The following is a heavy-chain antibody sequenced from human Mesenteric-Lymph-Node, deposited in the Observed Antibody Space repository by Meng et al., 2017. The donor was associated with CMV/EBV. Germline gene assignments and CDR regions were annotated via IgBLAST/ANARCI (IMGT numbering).Heavy chain of an antibody. CDR3: ARAFRDYATRRTNWFDP. CDR2: MNPNSGNT. J-gene: IGHJ5*02. V-gene: IGHV1-8*01. D-gene: IGHD5-24*01. Sequence: ASVKVCCKASGYTFTTFDINWVRQATGQGPEWMGWMNPNSGNTGYAQKFQGRVTMTRNTSISAAYMELSSLTSDDTAVYYCARAFRDYATRRTNWFDPWGQGTQVTVSS. CDR1: GYTFTTFD.